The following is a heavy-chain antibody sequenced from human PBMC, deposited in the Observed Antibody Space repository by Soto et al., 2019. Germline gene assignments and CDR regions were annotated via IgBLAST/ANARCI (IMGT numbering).Heavy chain of an antibody. CDR2: IYYSGST. J-gene: IGHJ4*02. D-gene: IGHD4-17*01. CDR1: GGSISSYY. Sequence: QVQLQESGPGLVKPSETLSLTCTVSGGSISSYYWSWIRQPPGKGLGWIWYIYYSGSTNYNPSLKSRVTISVDTSKNQFSLKLSSVTAADTSVYYCARRYGDYVDYWGQGTLVTVSS. V-gene: IGHV4-59*08. CDR3: ARRYGDYVDY.